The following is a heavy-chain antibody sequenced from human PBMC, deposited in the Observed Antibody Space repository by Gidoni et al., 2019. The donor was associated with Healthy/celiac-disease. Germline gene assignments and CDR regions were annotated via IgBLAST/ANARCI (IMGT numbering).Heavy chain of an antibody. CDR2: IYPGDSDT. J-gene: IGHJ5*02. Sequence: GKGLEWMGIIYPGDSDTRYSPSFQGQVTISADKSISTAYLQWSSLKASDTAMYYCARTYYDFWSGLNWFDPWGQGTLVTVSS. CDR3: ARTYYDFWSGLNWFDP. V-gene: IGHV5-51*01. D-gene: IGHD3-3*01.